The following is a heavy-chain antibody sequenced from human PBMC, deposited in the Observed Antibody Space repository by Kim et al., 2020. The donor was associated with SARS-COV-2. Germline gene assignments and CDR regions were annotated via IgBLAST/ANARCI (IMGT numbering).Heavy chain of an antibody. Sequence: SETLSLTCTVSGGSISSSSYYWGWIRQPPGKGLEWIGSIYYSGSTYYNPSLKSRVTISVDTSKNQFSLKLSSVTAADTAVYYCARRAAVAGTPHWGPYYFDYWGQGTLVTVSS. CDR1: GGSISSSSYY. D-gene: IGHD6-19*01. V-gene: IGHV4-39*01. CDR2: IYYSGST. CDR3: ARRAAVAGTPHWGPYYFDY. J-gene: IGHJ4*02.